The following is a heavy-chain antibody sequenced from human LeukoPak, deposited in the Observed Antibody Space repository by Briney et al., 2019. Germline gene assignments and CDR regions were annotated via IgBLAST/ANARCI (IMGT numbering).Heavy chain of an antibody. D-gene: IGHD3-16*02. Sequence: GGSLRLSCTASGFTFSSYVMSWVRQAPGKGLEWVSDISGSGGSTYYADSVKGRFTISRGNSKNTLFLEMNSLRAEDTAIYYCAKKRYTNDYNWFDPWGQGTLVTVSS. V-gene: IGHV3-23*01. J-gene: IGHJ5*02. CDR3: AKKRYTNDYNWFDP. CDR1: GFTFSSYV. CDR2: ISGSGGST.